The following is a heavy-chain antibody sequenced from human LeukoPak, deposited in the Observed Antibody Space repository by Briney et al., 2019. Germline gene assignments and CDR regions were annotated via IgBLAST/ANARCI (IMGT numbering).Heavy chain of an antibody. CDR3: ASPYYYGSGRPNYYGMDV. D-gene: IGHD3-10*01. CDR2: IIPILGIA. J-gene: IGHJ6*02. Sequence: SVKVSCKASGGTFSSYAISWVRQAPGQGLEWMGRIIPILGIANYAQKFQGRVTITADKSTSTAYMELSSLRSEDTAVYYCASPYYYGSGRPNYYGMDVWGQGTTVTVSS. CDR1: GGTFSSYA. V-gene: IGHV1-69*04.